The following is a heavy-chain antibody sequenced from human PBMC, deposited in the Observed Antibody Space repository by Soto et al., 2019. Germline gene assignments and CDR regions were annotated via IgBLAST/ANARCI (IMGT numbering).Heavy chain of an antibody. CDR2: LDPADSFT. CDR1: GYSFTTFW. J-gene: IGHJ3*01. Sequence: PGESLKISCNVSGYSFTTFWISWVRQMPEKGLEWMGRLDPADSFTNYSPSFQGHVTISVDXXXXXXXXXXXXXXXXXXXXXXCAXHXYDNRNYLDALDVWGQGTXVTVSS. D-gene: IGHD3-22*01. V-gene: IGHV5-10-1*01. CDR3: AXHXYDNRNYLDALDV.